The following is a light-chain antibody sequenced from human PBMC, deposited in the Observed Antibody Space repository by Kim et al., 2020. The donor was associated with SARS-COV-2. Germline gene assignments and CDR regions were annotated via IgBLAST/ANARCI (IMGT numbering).Light chain of an antibody. V-gene: IGLV3-1*01. Sequence: SYELPQPPSVSVSPGQIASITCSGDKLGDKYACWYQQKPGQSPVLVIYQDSKRPSGIPERFSGSNCGNTATLTISGTKAMDEADSYCQAWDSSTVVVFGG. CDR3: QAWDSSTVVV. CDR1: KLGDKY. J-gene: IGLJ2*01. CDR2: QDS.